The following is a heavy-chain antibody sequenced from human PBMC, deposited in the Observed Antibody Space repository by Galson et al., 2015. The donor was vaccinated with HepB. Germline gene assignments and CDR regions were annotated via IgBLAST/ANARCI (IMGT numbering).Heavy chain of an antibody. Sequence: SVKVSCKASGYTFTSYGISWVRQAPGQGLEWMGWISAYNGNTNYAQKPQGRVTMTTDTSTSTAYMELRSLRSDDTAVYYCARDMILRDLLFPHTPKIAAADGVDYWGQGTLVTVSS. CDR2: ISAYNGNT. CDR1: GYTFTSYG. CDR3: ARDMILRDLLFPHTPKIAAADGVDY. D-gene: IGHD6-13*01. V-gene: IGHV1-18*01. J-gene: IGHJ4*02.